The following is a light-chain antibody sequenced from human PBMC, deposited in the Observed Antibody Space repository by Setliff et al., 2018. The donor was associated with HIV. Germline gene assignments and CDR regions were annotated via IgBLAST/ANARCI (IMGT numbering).Light chain of an antibody. CDR1: SSGVGGNNY. J-gene: IGLJ3*02. CDR3: CSYRSGNTLV. V-gene: IGLV2-14*03. Sequence: QSALTQPASVSGSPGQSITISCTGTSSGVGGNNYVSWYQQHPGKAPKLMIFDVSNRPSGVSNRFSGSKSGNTASLTISGLQAEDEADYYCCSYRSGNTLVFGGGTKVTVL. CDR2: DVS.